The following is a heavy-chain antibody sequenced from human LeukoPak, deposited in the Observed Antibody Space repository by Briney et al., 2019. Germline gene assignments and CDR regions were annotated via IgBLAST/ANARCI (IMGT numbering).Heavy chain of an antibody. CDR1: GFTFSSYG. D-gene: IGHD6-13*01. J-gene: IGHJ4*02. Sequence: PGGSLRLSCAASGFTFSSYGMHWVRQAPGKGLEWMEFIRFDGTNKYHADSVTGRFTVSRDNSKNTLFLQMNSLIFEDTAIYYCARDKYVSTISSSWSFAFWGQGTLVTVSS. V-gene: IGHV3-30*02. CDR2: IRFDGTNK. CDR3: ARDKYVSTISSSWSFAF.